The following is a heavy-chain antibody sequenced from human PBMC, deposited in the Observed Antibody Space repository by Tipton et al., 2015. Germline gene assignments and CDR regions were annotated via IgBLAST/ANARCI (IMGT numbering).Heavy chain of an antibody. CDR2: ISGSGGST. V-gene: IGHV3-23*01. D-gene: IGHD5-12*01. Sequence: SLRLSCAASGFTFSSHAMSWVRQAPGKGLEWVSAISGSGGSTYYADSVKGRFSISRDTSRNTLYLQMNNLRVEDTAVYYCARGGSVFDSWGQGTLVTVSS. CDR1: GFTFSSHA. J-gene: IGHJ4*02. CDR3: ARGGSVFDS.